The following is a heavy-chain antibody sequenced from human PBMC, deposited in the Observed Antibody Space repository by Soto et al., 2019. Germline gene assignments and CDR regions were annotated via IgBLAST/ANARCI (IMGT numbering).Heavy chain of an antibody. CDR3: ATRGLRSSTPDN. V-gene: IGHV3-23*01. D-gene: IGHD5-12*01. CDR2: ISGSGGST. CDR1: GFTFSSYA. Sequence: EVQLLESGGGLVQPGGSLRLSCAASGFTFSSYAMSWVRQAPGKGLEWVSAISGSGGSTYYADSVKGRFTISRDNSKNTLYLQMNSLRAEDTAVYYCATRGLRSSTPDNWGQGTLVTVSS. J-gene: IGHJ4*02.